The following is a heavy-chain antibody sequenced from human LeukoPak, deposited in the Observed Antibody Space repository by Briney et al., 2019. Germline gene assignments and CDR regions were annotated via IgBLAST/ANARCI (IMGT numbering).Heavy chain of an antibody. D-gene: IGHD1-1*01. CDR1: GGSISSYY. J-gene: IGHJ3*02. Sequence: SETLSLTCTVSGGSISSYYWSWIRQPPGKGLEWVGYVYYSGSTNYNPSLKSRVTISVDTSKNQFSLKLSSVTAADTAVYHCARDSRTTTAFDIWGQGTMVAVSS. CDR3: ARDSRTTTAFDI. CDR2: VYYSGST. V-gene: IGHV4-59*01.